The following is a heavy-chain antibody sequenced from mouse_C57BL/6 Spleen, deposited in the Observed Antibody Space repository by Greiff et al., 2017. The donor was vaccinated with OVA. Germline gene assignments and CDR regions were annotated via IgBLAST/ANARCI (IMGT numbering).Heavy chain of an antibody. CDR2: IYPGDGDT. V-gene: IGHV1-82*01. Sequence: VQLVESGPELVKPGASVKISCKASGYAFSSSWMNWVKQRPGKGLEWIGRIYPGDGDTNYNGKFKGKATLTADKSSSTACMQLSSLTSEDSAVYFCARHLYYDYVFAYWGQGTLVTVSA. CDR3: ARHLYYDYVFAY. J-gene: IGHJ3*01. CDR1: GYAFSSSW. D-gene: IGHD2-4*01.